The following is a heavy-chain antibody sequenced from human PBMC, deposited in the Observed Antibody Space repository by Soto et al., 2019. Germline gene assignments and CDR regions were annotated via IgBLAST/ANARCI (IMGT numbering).Heavy chain of an antibody. CDR2: INHSGST. V-gene: IGHV4-34*01. Sequence: ETLSLTCAVYGGSFSGYYWSWIRQPPGKGLEWIGEINHSGSTNYNPSLKSRVTISVDTSKNQFSLKLSSVTAADTAVYYCARQVPGYYYYYMGVWGKGARVTVSS. CDR1: GGSFSGYY. CDR3: ARQVPGYYYYYMGV. D-gene: IGHD3-10*01. J-gene: IGHJ6*03.